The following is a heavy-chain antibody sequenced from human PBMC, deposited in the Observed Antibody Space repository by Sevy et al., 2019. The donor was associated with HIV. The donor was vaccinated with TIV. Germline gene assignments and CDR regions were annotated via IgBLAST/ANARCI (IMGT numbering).Heavy chain of an antibody. CDR1: GGSISSYY. Sequence: SETLSLTCTVFGGSISSYYWSWIRQPPGKGLEWIGYMYYSGSTNYNPSLKSRVTTSADTSKNQFSLKLTSLTPADPAVYYCARQGGSSEYRFHFDIWGQGTMVTVSS. CDR3: ARQGGSSEYRFHFDI. V-gene: IGHV4-59*13. CDR2: MYYSGST. D-gene: IGHD6-13*01. J-gene: IGHJ3*02.